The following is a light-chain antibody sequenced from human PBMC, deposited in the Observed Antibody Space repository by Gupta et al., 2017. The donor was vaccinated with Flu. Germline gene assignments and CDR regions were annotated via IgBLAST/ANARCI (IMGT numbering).Light chain of an antibody. CDR1: SSSLGSNT. CDR3: STWDDSLNGHEV. CDR2: VNH. V-gene: IGLV1-44*01. Sequence: VTISCSGSSSSLGSNTANWYQQIPGTAHQLRSYVNHQRPSGVPDRFSVSTSGTSDYLATRGLQSEDEADYYWSTWDDSLNGHEVFGTGTKVTVL. J-gene: IGLJ1*01.